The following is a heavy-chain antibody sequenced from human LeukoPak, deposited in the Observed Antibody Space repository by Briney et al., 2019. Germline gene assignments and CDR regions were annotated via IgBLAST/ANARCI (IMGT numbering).Heavy chain of an antibody. CDR1: GFTFRKAR. CDR3: TTAGSAWYYFDY. J-gene: IGHJ4*02. CDR2: IKSKTDGGTT. D-gene: IGHD6-19*01. Sequence: GSLTLFCAASGFTFRKARMGWVRPAPGQGLEWVGRIKSKTDGGTTDYAAPVKGRFTISRDDSKNTLYLQMNSLKTEDTAVYYCTTAGSAWYYFDYWGQGTLVTVSS. V-gene: IGHV3-15*01.